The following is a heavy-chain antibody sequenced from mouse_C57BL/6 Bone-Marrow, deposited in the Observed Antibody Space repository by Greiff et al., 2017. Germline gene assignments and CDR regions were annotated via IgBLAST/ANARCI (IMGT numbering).Heavy chain of an antibody. D-gene: IGHD2-4*01. CDR2: IYPGNSDT. J-gene: IGHJ3*01. CDR1: GYTFTSYW. V-gene: IGHV1-5*01. CDR3: TCYDYDVGAWFAY. Sequence: EVQLQQSGTVLARPGASVKMSCKTSGYTFTSYWMHWVKQRPGQGLEWIGAIYPGNSDTSYNQKFKGKATLTAVTSASTAYMELSSLTNEDSAVYYCTCYDYDVGAWFAYWGQGTLVTVSA.